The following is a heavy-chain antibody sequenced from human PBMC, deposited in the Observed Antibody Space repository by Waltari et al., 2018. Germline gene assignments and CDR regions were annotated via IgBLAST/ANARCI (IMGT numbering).Heavy chain of an antibody. CDR3: VRGYPDIVATISDY. CDR2: FYKSGTT. CDR1: RSSIRHNNYY. J-gene: IGHJ4*02. V-gene: IGHV4-39*07. Sequence: QLQLQESGPGLVKPSETLSLTCTVSRSSIRHNNYYWGWVRQPPGKGLEWIGSFYKSGTTYYNPSLKRRVTISVDTTNNQFSLKLNSVTAADTAVYYCVRGYPDIVATISDYWGQGTLVIVSS. D-gene: IGHD5-12*01.